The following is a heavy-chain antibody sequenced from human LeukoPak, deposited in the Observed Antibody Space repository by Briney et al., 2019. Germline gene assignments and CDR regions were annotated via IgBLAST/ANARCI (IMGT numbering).Heavy chain of an antibody. Sequence: GASLKLSCAASGFTFSNYAMSWVRQAPGKGLEWISVIGGSGGSTHYADSVKGRFTISRDNSKNTLHLQMNSLRVEDTAVFYCAKDRYCSGASCHVTDFDYWGQGTLVTVSS. CDR1: GFTFSNYA. CDR3: AKDRYCSGASCHVTDFDY. J-gene: IGHJ4*02. V-gene: IGHV3-23*01. CDR2: IGGSGGST. D-gene: IGHD2-15*01.